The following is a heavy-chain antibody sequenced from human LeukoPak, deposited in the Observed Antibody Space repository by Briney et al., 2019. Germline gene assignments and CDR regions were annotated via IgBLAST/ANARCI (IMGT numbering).Heavy chain of an antibody. V-gene: IGHV3-30*03. Sequence: GGSLRLSCAASGFTFSSYSMNWVRQAPGKGLEWVAVISYDGSNKYYADSVKGRFTISRDNSKNTLYLQMNSLRAEDTAVYYCARPYCSGGSCYRGGFDYWGQGTLVTVSS. CDR1: GFTFSSYS. D-gene: IGHD2-15*01. CDR3: ARPYCSGGSCYRGGFDY. J-gene: IGHJ4*02. CDR2: ISYDGSNK.